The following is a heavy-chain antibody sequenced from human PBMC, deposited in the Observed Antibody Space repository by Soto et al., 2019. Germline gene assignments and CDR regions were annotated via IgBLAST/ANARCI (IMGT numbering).Heavy chain of an antibody. J-gene: IGHJ3*02. CDR1: GVSIRSYY. CDR2: IYYSGST. CDR3: ARNYGHAFDI. V-gene: IGHV4-59*01. Sequence: SETLSLTWTGSGVSIRSYYWILIRQPPGKGLEWIGYIYYSGSTNYNPSLKSRVTISVDTSKNQFSLKLSSVTAADTAVYYCARNYGHAFDIWGQGTMVTVSS. D-gene: IGHD1-7*01.